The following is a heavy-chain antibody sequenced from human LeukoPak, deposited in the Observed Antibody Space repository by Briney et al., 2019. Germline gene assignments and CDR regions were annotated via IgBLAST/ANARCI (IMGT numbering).Heavy chain of an antibody. CDR2: IIPILGIA. V-gene: IGHV1-69*04. J-gene: IGHJ4*02. Sequence: SVKVSCKASGGTFNSYAISWVRQAPGQGLEWMGRIIPILGIANYAQKFQGRVTITADKSTSTAYMGLSSLRSEDTAVYYCARGGPPGSYQLDYWGQGTLVTVSS. CDR3: ARGGPPGSYQLDY. D-gene: IGHD1-26*01. CDR1: GGTFNSYA.